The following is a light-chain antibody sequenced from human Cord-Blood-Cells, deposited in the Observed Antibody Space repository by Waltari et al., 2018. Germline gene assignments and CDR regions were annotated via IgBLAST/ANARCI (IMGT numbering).Light chain of an antibody. CDR3: QVWDSSSDHVV. CDR1: NIGSKS. J-gene: IGLJ2*01. CDR2: YDS. Sequence: SYVLTQPPSVSVAPGKTARLTCGGNNIGSKSVQWYQHKPGQAPVLVIYYDSDRPSGVPGRFSGSNSGNTASLTISRVQAGDEADYYCQVWDSSSDHVVFGGGTKLTVL. V-gene: IGLV3-21*04.